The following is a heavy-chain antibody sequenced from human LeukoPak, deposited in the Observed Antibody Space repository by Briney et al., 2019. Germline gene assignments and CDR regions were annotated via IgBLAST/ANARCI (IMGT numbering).Heavy chain of an antibody. CDR2: IYHSGSP. CDR3: AREVDYFDSSGYYHYYFDS. D-gene: IGHD3-22*01. CDR1: GGSISSGGYS. V-gene: IGHV4-30-2*01. Sequence: PSETLSLTCAVSGGSISSGGYSWSWIRQPPGKGLEWIGHIYHSGSPYYSPSLGSRVTMSLDRSKNQFSLKLTSVTAADTAVYYCAREVDYFDSSGYYHYYFDSWGQGTLVTVSS. J-gene: IGHJ4*02.